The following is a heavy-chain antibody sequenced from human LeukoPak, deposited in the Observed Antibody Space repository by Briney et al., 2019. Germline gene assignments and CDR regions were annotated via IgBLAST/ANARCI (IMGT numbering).Heavy chain of an antibody. J-gene: IGHJ4*02. D-gene: IGHD4/OR15-4a*01. CDR1: GYSFTSYW. Sequence: GDSLKISCQSSGYSFTSYWIAWVRQIPGKGLDWMGIIYPDDSQTRYNPSFQGQVTMSADKSISTAYLQWSALESSDTAIYYCARQPIDYGPDYWGLGTRVTVSS. V-gene: IGHV5-51*01. CDR2: IYPDDSQT. CDR3: ARQPIDYGPDY.